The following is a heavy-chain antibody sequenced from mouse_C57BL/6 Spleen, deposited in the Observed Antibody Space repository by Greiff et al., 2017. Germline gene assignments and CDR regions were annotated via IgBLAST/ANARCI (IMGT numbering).Heavy chain of an antibody. J-gene: IGHJ2*01. D-gene: IGHD1-1*01. CDR1: GFTFSSYT. Sequence: EVHLVESGGGLVKPGGSLKLSCAASGFTFSSYTMSWVRQTPEKRLEWVATISGGGGNTYYPDSVKGRFTISRDNAKNTLYLQMSSLRSEDTALYYCARRDYYGSSYDYWGQGTTLTVSS. CDR2: ISGGGGNT. V-gene: IGHV5-9*01. CDR3: ARRDYYGSSYDY.